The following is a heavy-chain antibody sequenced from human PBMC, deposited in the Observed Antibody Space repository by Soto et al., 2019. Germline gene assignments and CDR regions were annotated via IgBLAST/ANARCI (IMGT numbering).Heavy chain of an antibody. CDR2: LIPIFGTA. CDR3: ASVRYGMDV. Sequence: QVQLVQSGAEVKKPGSSVKVSCKASGGTFSSYAISWVRQAPGQGLEWMGGLIPIFGTANYAQKFQGRVTLPADDSTSTAYMELSSLSSEDAAVYYCASVRYGMDVWGQGTTVTVAS. V-gene: IGHV1-69*12. J-gene: IGHJ6*02. CDR1: GGTFSSYA.